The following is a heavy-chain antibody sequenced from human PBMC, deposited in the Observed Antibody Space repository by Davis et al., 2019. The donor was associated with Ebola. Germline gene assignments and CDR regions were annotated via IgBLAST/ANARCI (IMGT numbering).Heavy chain of an antibody. CDR3: AREDPWP. CDR2: ISGDGSET. V-gene: IGHV3-74*01. Sequence: PGGSLRLSCAASGFTFSSYSMNWVRQPPGKGLEWVSRISGDGSETTYADSVRGRFTISRDNAKNTLYLQMNSLRAEDTAVYYCAREDPWPWGQGTLVTVS. CDR1: GFTFSSYS. J-gene: IGHJ5*02.